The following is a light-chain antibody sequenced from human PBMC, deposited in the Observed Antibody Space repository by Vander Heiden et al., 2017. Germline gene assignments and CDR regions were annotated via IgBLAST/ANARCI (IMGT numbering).Light chain of an antibody. V-gene: IGLV2-23*01. CDR1: RSDVGGYNL. Sequence: QSALTQTASVSGSPGQSITMSCTGTRSDVGGYNLVSWYQRHPGKAPKLMIYEDNKRPSGISNRFSGSKSGNTASLTISGLQPEDEADYYCCSYAGSSTVIFGGGTDLTVL. CDR2: EDN. J-gene: IGLJ2*01. CDR3: CSYAGSSTVI.